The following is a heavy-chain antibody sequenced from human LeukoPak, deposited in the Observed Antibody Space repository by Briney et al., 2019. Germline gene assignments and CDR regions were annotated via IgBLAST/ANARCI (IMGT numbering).Heavy chain of an antibody. CDR1: GFTFDDYA. CDR2: ISSSSSYI. CDR3: ASLSLRWSDY. V-gene: IGHV3-21*01. Sequence: PGGSLRLSCAASGFTFDDYAMHWVRQAPGKGLEWVSSISSSSSYIYYADSVKGRFTISRDNAKNSLYLQMNSLRAEDTAVYYCASLSLRWSDYWGQGTLVTVSS. J-gene: IGHJ4*02. D-gene: IGHD4-23*01.